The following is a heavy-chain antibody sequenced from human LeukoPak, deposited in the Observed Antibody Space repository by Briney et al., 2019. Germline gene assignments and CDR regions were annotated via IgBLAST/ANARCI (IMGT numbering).Heavy chain of an antibody. CDR1: GGSFSGYY. V-gene: IGHV4-34*01. Sequence: QPSETLSLTCAVYGGSFSGYYWSWIRQPPGKGLEWIGEINHSGSTYYNPSLKSRVTISVDTSKNQFSLKLSSVTAADTAVYYCARAVAAAGTPFDYWGQGTLVTVSS. CDR2: INHSGST. CDR3: ARAVAAAGTPFDY. J-gene: IGHJ4*02. D-gene: IGHD6-13*01.